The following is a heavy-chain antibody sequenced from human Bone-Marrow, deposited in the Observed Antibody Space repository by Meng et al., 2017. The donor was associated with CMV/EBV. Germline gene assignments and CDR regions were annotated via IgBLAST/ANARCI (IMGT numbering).Heavy chain of an antibody. J-gene: IGHJ6*02. CDR3: ARFQWLNPAYYYYYGMDV. Sequence: ASVKVSCKASGYTFTSYGISWVRQAPGQGLEWMGWISAYNGNTNYAQKLQGRVTMTTDTSTSTAYMELRSLRSDDTAVYYCARFQWLNPAYYYYYGMDVWGQGTTVTFYS. D-gene: IGHD5-18*01. V-gene: IGHV1-18*01. CDR1: GYTFTSYG. CDR2: ISAYNGNT.